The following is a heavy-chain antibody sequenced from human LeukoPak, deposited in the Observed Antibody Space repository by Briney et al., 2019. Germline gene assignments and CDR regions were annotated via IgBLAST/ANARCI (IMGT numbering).Heavy chain of an antibody. CDR1: GFTFSDYY. CDR2: ISSSDSTI. Sequence: GGSLRLSCAASGFTFSDYYMSWIRQAPGKGLEWVSYISSSDSTIYYADSVKGRFTISRDNAKNSLYLQMNSLRAEDTAVYYCARAGLRTYYDSSGYYGDYWGQGTLVTVSS. D-gene: IGHD3-22*01. CDR3: ARAGLRTYYDSSGYYGDY. J-gene: IGHJ4*02. V-gene: IGHV3-11*04.